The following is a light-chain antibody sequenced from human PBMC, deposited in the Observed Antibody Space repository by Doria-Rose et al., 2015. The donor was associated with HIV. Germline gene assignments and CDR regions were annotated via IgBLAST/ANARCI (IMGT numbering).Light chain of an antibody. CDR2: KAS. Sequence: DIRMTQSPSTLSASVGDSVTITCRASQSITRWLAWYQQKPGRAPKLLIYKASLLESVVPSSCSGSGSGTEFTLTISSLQPDDFATYYCQQYNSYSPWTFGPGTKLEIK. V-gene: IGKV1-5*03. CDR3: QQYNSYSPWT. J-gene: IGKJ2*02. CDR1: QSITRW.